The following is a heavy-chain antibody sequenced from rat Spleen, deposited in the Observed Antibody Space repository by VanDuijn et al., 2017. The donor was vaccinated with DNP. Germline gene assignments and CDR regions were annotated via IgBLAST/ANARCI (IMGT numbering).Heavy chain of an antibody. CDR3: ARPDY. Sequence: EVQLVESGGGLVQPGRSMKLSCAASGFTFSHYYMAWVRQAPKKGLEWVATISYDGSSTYYRDSVKGRFTASRDNAKSTLYLQMDSLRSEDTATYYCARPDYWGQGVMVTVSS. V-gene: IGHV5-7*01. J-gene: IGHJ2*01. CDR2: ISYDGSST. CDR1: GFTFSHYY.